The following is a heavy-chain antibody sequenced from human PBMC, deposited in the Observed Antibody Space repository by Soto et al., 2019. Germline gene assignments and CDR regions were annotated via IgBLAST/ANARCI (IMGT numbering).Heavy chain of an antibody. J-gene: IGHJ3*02. CDR1: GGTFSSYT. V-gene: IGHV1-69*02. CDR3: ARGSDPNAFDI. CDR2: IIPILGIA. Sequence: SVKVSCKASGGTFSSYTISWVRQAPGQGLEWMGRIIPILGIANYAQKFQGRVTITADKSTSTAYMELSSLGSEDTAVYYCARGSDPNAFDIWGQGTMVTVSS.